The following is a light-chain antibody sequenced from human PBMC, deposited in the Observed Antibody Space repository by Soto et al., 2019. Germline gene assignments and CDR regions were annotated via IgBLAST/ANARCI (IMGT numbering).Light chain of an antibody. CDR3: YSYTGSSTYV. CDR1: SSDVGGYNY. Sequence: QSALTQPASVSGSPGQSITISCTGTSSDVGGYNYVSWFQQHPGKAPKLMIYDVRNRPSGISNRFSGSKSGNTASLTISGLEAEDEDDYYCYSYTGSSTYVFGTGTKLTVL. J-gene: IGLJ1*01. CDR2: DVR. V-gene: IGLV2-14*01.